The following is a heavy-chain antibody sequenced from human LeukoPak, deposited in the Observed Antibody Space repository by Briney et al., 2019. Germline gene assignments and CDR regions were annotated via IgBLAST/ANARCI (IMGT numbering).Heavy chain of an antibody. D-gene: IGHD3-10*01. Sequence: GGSLRLSCAASEFTFNDHAMDWVRQAPGKGLEWVGRIRTKANSYTTEYAASVKGRFTISRDDSKKSMYLQMNSLKTEDTAVYYCASPYYYRSGSYSGYWGQGTLVTVSS. CDR3: ASPYYYRSGSYSGY. CDR2: IRTKANSYTT. CDR1: EFTFNDHA. J-gene: IGHJ4*02. V-gene: IGHV3-72*01.